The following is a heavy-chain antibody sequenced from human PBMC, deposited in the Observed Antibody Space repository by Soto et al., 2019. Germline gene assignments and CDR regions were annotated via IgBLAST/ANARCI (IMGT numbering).Heavy chain of an antibody. D-gene: IGHD2-2*01. CDR3: SRVRIVVVPAAKDAFDI. J-gene: IGHJ3*02. CDR1: GVTCGGCG. Sequence: GGSLRLAGAASGVTCGGCGMDCVRQARGKGLEWVSYISSSSSTIYYADSVKGRFTISRDNAKNSLYLQMNSLSDEDTAVYYCSRVRIVVVPAAKDAFDIWGQGTMVTVSS. CDR2: ISSSSSTI. V-gene: IGHV3-48*02.